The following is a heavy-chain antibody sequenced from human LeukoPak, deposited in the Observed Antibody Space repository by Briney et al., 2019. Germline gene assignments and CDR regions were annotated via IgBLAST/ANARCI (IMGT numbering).Heavy chain of an antibody. Sequence: SETLSLTCAVYGGSFSGYYWSWIRQPPGKGLEWIGEINHSGSTNYNQSLKSRVTISVDTSKNQFSLKLSSVTAADTAVYYCARASKLLWFGEWWFDPWGQGTLVTVSS. CDR3: ARASKLLWFGEWWFDP. D-gene: IGHD3-10*01. V-gene: IGHV4-34*01. J-gene: IGHJ5*02. CDR1: GGSFSGYY. CDR2: INHSGST.